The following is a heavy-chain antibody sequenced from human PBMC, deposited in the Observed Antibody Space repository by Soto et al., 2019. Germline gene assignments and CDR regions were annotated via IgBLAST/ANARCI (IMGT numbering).Heavy chain of an antibody. J-gene: IGHJ3*01. V-gene: IGHV1-18*04. CDR1: VFTSSG. Sequence: QDQLVQSGAEVKKPGASVKVSCKASVFTSSGISWVRQAAGQRLEWMGWISTHNGNTIYAQKFQGRVIMTMDTSTTTVSMELRSLGPDDTAVYLCAREGILGLFDAYDLWGQGTMVTVSS. D-gene: IGHD5-18*01. CDR2: ISTHNGNT. CDR3: AREGILGLFDAYDL.